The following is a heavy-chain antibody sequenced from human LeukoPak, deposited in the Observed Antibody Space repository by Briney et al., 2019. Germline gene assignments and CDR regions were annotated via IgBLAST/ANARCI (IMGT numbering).Heavy chain of an antibody. CDR3: TSPRYCSGGSCYYYYGMDV. V-gene: IGHV1-69*04. J-gene: IGHJ6*02. D-gene: IGHD2-15*01. CDR1: GYTFTSYG. Sequence: GASVKVSCKASGYTFTSYGISWVRQAPGQGLEWMGRIIPILAIPNYAQKFQGRVTITADKSTNTAYMELSSLRSEDTAVYYCTSPRYCSGGSCYYYYGMDVWGQGTTVTVSS. CDR2: IIPILAIP.